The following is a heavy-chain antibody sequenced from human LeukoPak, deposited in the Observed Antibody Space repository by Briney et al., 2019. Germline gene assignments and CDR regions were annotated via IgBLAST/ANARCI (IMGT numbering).Heavy chain of an antibody. CDR1: GGAVSSDSYC. CDR2: IYYSAST. Sequence: SETLSLSCTASGGAVSSDSYCWSCIRQPPGRGRELSVYIYYSASTNDNPSPKSRVTISVDTSKNQFSLKLSSVTAADTAVYYCARDPGARRGYYFDYWGQGTLVTVSS. J-gene: IGHJ4*02. V-gene: IGHV4-61*01. CDR3: ARDPGARRGYYFDY. D-gene: IGHD7-27*01.